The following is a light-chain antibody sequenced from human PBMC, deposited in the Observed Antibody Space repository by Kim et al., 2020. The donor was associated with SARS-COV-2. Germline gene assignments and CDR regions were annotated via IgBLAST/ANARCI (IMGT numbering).Light chain of an antibody. CDR1: QSVSSSY. V-gene: IGKV3-20*01. Sequence: LSLSPGERATLSCRASQSVSSSYLAWYQQKPGQAPRLLIYGASSRATGIPDRFSGSGSGTDFTLTISRLEPEDFAVYYCQQYASSFGGGTKVDIK. CDR3: QQYASS. J-gene: IGKJ4*01. CDR2: GAS.